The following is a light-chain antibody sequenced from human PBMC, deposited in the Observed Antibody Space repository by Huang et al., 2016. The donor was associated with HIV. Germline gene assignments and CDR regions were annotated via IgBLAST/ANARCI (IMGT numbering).Light chain of an antibody. V-gene: IGKV3-20*01. CDR1: QSVSSTY. CDR3: QQYDRSMYT. J-gene: IGKJ2*01. Sequence: EIVLTQSPGTLSLSPGERATLSCRASQSVSSTYLAGYQQRPGQAPRLLMYGASSRATGIPDRFSGSGSGTDFTLTISRLEPEDFAVYYCQQYDRSMYTFGQGTKLEIK. CDR2: GAS.